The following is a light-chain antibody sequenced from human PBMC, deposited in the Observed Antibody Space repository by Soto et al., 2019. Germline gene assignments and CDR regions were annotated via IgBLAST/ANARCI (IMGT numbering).Light chain of an antibody. CDR2: GAY. Sequence: DIVLTQSPGTLSLSPGERATLSCRASQSVSNNYLAWYQQKPGQAPRLLIYGAYTRATGIQARFSGSGPGTEFTLTIRSLQSEDFAVYYCKQYNNWPRTFGQGTKVDIK. CDR3: KQYNNWPRT. J-gene: IGKJ1*01. CDR1: QSVSNN. V-gene: IGKV3-15*01.